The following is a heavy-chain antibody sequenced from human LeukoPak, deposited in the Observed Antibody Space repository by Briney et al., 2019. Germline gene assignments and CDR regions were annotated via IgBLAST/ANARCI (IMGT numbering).Heavy chain of an antibody. CDR2: IYSGGST. Sequence: HSGGSLRLSCAGSGFTFNTYAMTWVRQAPGKGLEWVSVIYSGGSTYYADSVKGRFTISRDNSKNTLYLQMNSLRAEDTAVYYCARSLYCSSTSCPMTFDYWGQGTLVTVSS. J-gene: IGHJ4*02. CDR3: ARSLYCSSTSCPMTFDY. V-gene: IGHV3-66*02. CDR1: GFTFNTYA. D-gene: IGHD2-2*01.